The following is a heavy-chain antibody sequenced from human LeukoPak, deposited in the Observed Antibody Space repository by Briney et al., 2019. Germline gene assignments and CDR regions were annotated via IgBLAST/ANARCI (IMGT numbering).Heavy chain of an antibody. V-gene: IGHV1-18*01. CDR3: ATVSYSSGWYRKKYNWFDP. CDR1: GGTFSSYA. J-gene: IGHJ5*02. CDR2: ISAYNGNT. D-gene: IGHD6-19*01. Sequence: ASVKVSCKASGGTFSSYAISWVRQAPGQGLEWMGWISAYNGNTNYAQKLQGRVTMTEDTSTDTAYMELSSLRSEDTAVYYCATVSYSSGWYRKKYNWFDPWGQGTLVTVSS.